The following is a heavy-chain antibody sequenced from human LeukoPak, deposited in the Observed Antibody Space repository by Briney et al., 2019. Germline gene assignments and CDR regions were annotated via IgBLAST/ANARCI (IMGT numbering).Heavy chain of an antibody. V-gene: IGHV3-21*04. Sequence: GGSLRLSCAASGFTFSSYSMNWVRQAPGKGLEWVSSISSSSSYIYYADSVKGRFTISRGNAKNSLYLQMNSLRAEDTAVYYCARDPGVDSGSYYRPSDAFDIWGQGTMVTVSS. J-gene: IGHJ3*02. D-gene: IGHD1-26*01. CDR1: GFTFSSYS. CDR2: ISSSSSYI. CDR3: ARDPGVDSGSYYRPSDAFDI.